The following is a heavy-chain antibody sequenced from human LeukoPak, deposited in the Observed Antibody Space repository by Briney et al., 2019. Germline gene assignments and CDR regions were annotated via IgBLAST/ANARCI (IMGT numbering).Heavy chain of an antibody. V-gene: IGHV4-34*01. CDR3: ARSMVRGVNWFDP. CDR1: GGSFSGYY. D-gene: IGHD3-10*01. CDR2: INHSGST. J-gene: IGHJ5*02. Sequence: SETLSLTCAVYGGSFSGYYWSWIRQPPGKGLEWIGEINHSGSTNYDLSLKSRVTISVDTSKNQFSLKLSSVTAADTAVYYCARSMVRGVNWFDPWGQGTLVTVSS.